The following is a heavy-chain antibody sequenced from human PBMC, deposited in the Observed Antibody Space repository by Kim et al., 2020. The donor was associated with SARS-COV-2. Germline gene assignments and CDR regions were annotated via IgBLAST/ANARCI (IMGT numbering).Heavy chain of an antibody. CDR2: ISGSGGST. V-gene: IGHV3-23*01. J-gene: IGHJ4*02. Sequence: GGSMRLSCAASGFTFSSYAMSWVRQAPGKGLEWVSAISGSGGSTYYADSVKGRFTISRDNSKNTLYLQMNSLRAEDTAVYYCAKSDTRGMYFDYWGQGTLVTVSS. CDR3: AKSDTRGMYFDY. CDR1: GFTFSSYA.